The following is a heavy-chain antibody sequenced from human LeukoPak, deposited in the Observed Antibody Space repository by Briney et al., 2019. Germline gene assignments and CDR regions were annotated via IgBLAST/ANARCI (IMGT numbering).Heavy chain of an antibody. Sequence: ASVKVSCKASGYTFTGYYMHWVRQAPGQGLEWMGWINPSSGGTNYAQKFQGWVTMTRGTSISTAYMELSRLRSDDTAVYYCARDGRAYYDILTGYYHFDYWGQGTLVTVSS. V-gene: IGHV1-2*04. CDR3: ARDGRAYYDILTGYYHFDY. CDR1: GYTFTGYY. CDR2: INPSSGGT. J-gene: IGHJ4*02. D-gene: IGHD3-9*01.